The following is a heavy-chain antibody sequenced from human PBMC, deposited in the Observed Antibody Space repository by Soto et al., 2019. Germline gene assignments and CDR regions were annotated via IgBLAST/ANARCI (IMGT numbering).Heavy chain of an antibody. J-gene: IGHJ4*02. CDR2: IYYSGRT. D-gene: IGHD2-21*02. CDR3: ARQRTTVVTQAYFDH. V-gene: IGHV4-39*01. CDR1: GESISSSSYY. Sequence: WETLSLTCIVSGESISSSSYYWGWIRQPPGKGLEWIGSIYYSGRTYYNPSFKSRVTISIDASKNQFSLKLSSVTATDTAVYYCARQRTTVVTQAYFDHWGQGALVTVSS.